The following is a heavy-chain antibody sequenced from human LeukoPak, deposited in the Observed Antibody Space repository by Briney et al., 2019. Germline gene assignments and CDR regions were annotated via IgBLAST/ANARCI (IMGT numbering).Heavy chain of an antibody. J-gene: IGHJ6*02. CDR2: IKSKTDGGTT. Sequence: PGGSLRLSCAASGFTFSNAWMSWVRQAPGKGLEWVGRIKSKTDGGTTDYAAPVKGRFTISRDDSKNTLYLQMNSLKTEDTAVYYCTTAPDDYGDQAPHYYGMDVRGQGTTVTVSS. CDR3: TTAPDDYGDQAPHYYGMDV. V-gene: IGHV3-15*01. CDR1: GFTFSNAW. D-gene: IGHD4-17*01.